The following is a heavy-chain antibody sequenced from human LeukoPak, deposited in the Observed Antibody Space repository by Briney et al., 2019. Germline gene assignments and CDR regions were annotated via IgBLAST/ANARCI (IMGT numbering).Heavy chain of an antibody. CDR1: GGSFSGYY. CDR3: ASRYDTGPDY. CDR2: INHSGST. Sequence: SETLSLTCAVYGGSFSGYYWSWIRQPPGKGLEWIGEINHSGSTNYNPSLKSRVTISVDTSKNQFSLKLSSVTAADTAVYHCASRYDTGPDYWGRGTLVTVSS. V-gene: IGHV4-34*01. D-gene: IGHD3-22*01. J-gene: IGHJ4*02.